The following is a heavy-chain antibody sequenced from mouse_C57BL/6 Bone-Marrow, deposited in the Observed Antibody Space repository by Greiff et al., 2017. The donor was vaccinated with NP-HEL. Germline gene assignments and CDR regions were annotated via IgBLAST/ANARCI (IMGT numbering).Heavy chain of an antibody. CDR2: IYPRSGTT. D-gene: IGHD2-12*01. CDR3: ARYSYYGY. J-gene: IGHJ3*01. Sequence: QVQLQQSGAELARPGASVKLSCTASGYTFTSYGISWVQQRPGQGLEWIGEIYPRSGTTYYNEKVKGKATMTADKSYSTAYMELLSLTYADSAVYFSARYSYYGYWDQGTRVTVSA. CDR1: GYTFTSYG. V-gene: IGHV1-81*01.